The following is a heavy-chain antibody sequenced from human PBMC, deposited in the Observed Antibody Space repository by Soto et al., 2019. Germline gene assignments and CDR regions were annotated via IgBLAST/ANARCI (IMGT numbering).Heavy chain of an antibody. V-gene: IGHV4-39*07. Sequence: SETLSLTCTVSGGSISSSSYYWGWIRQPPGKGLEWIGSIYYSGSTYYNPSLKSRVTISVDTSKNQFSLKLSSVTAVDTAVYYCARTQGYSSGWRDSWFEPWGQGTTVTVSS. J-gene: IGHJ6*02. CDR1: GGSISSSSYY. CDR2: IYYSGST. D-gene: IGHD6-19*01. CDR3: ARTQGYSSGWRDSWFEP.